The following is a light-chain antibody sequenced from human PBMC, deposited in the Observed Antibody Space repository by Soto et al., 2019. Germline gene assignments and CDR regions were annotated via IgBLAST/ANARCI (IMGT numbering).Light chain of an antibody. CDR1: QSVRSN. Sequence: EIVMTQSPATLSVSPGERATLSCRASQSVRSNLVWYQQKPGQAPRLLIYGASTRAAGVPARFSGSGSGTEFTLTINSLQSEDFAVYDCQQYNNWPSLTFGGGTKVEIK. CDR2: GAS. CDR3: QQYNNWPSLT. V-gene: IGKV3-15*01. J-gene: IGKJ4*01.